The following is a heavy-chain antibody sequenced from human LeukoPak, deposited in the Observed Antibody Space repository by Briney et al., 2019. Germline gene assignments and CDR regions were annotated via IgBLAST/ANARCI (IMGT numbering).Heavy chain of an antibody. D-gene: IGHD6-13*01. CDR1: GYSFTSYW. CDR3: ARAGQQLFDGFRLDY. Sequence: KPGESLKISCKGSGYSFTSYWIGWVRQMPGKGLEWMGIIYPGDSDTRYSPSFQGQVTISADKSISTAYLQWSSLKASDTAMYYCARAGQQLFDGFRLDYWGQGTLVTVSS. V-gene: IGHV5-51*01. CDR2: IYPGDSDT. J-gene: IGHJ4*02.